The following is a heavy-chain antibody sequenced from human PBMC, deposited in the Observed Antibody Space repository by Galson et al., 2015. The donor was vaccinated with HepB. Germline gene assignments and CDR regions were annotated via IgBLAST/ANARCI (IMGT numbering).Heavy chain of an antibody. V-gene: IGHV3-33*08. CDR1: GFTFSSYG. Sequence: SLRLSCAASGFTFSSYGMHWVRQAPGKGLEWVAVIWYDGSNKYYADSVKGRFTISRDNSKNTLYLQMNSLRAEDTAVYYCARARGYSYGSPLLYFDLWGRGTLVTVSS. CDR2: IWYDGSNK. J-gene: IGHJ2*01. D-gene: IGHD5-18*01. CDR3: ARARGYSYGSPLLYFDL.